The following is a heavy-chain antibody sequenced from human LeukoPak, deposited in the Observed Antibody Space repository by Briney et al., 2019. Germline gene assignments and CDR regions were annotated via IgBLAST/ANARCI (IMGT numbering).Heavy chain of an antibody. D-gene: IGHD1-1*01. J-gene: IGHJ4*02. V-gene: IGHV4-38-2*01. CDR2: IYHYGFT. CDR3: TRGVALSDHGIIDS. Sequence: SETLSLTCGVSGYSVSSTLFWGWIRQPPGKGLEWIATIYHYGFTHYNPSLKSRVTISVDTSKSRFSLEVTSVTAADTAVYYCTRGVALSDHGIIDSWGQGTLATVSS. CDR1: GYSVSSTLF.